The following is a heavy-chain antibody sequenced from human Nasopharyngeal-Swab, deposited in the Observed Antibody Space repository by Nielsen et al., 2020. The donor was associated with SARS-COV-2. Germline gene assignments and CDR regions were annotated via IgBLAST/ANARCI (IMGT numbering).Heavy chain of an antibody. J-gene: IGHJ4*02. CDR3: ARGWLAD. CDR2: ISGSSSAT. V-gene: IGHV3-48*02. CDR1: GLTLSTND. D-gene: IGHD3-9*01. Sequence: GESLKISCAASGLTLSTNDMNWVRVAAGKVLEWVSYISGSSSATYYADSVKGRFTISRDNAKNSLHLQMNSLRDDDTAVYYCARGWLADWGQGTPVTVSS.